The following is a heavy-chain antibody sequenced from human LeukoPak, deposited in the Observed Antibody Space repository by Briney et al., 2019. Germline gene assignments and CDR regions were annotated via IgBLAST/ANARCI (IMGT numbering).Heavy chain of an antibody. V-gene: IGHV4-61*02. D-gene: IGHD7-27*01. Sequence: SQTLSLTCTVSDGSISSGTYSWNWIRQPAGKGLEWIGRIYTSGSTNYNPSLKSRVTISVDTSKNQFSLRLSSVTAADTAVYYCAGTGDSTLDAFDIWGQGTMVTVSS. CDR1: DGSISSGTYS. CDR2: IYTSGST. CDR3: AGTGDSTLDAFDI. J-gene: IGHJ3*02.